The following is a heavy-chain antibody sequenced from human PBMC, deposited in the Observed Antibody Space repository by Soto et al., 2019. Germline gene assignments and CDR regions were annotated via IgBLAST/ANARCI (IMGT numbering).Heavy chain of an antibody. CDR3: ARSYSTIAWFDP. V-gene: IGHV1-18*01. CDR1: GYTFTSYD. D-gene: IGHD2-2*01. CDR2: ISGYNDNT. Sequence: SVKVSCKTSGYTFTSYDINWVRQAPGQWLEWMGWISGYNDNTNYAQKLQGRVTMTTDTSTSTAYMEVRSLRSDDTAVYYCARSYSTIAWFDPWGQGTLVTVSS. J-gene: IGHJ5*02.